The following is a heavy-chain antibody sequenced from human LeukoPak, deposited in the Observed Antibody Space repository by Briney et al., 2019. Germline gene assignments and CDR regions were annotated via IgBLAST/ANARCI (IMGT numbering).Heavy chain of an antibody. CDR3: AGGQPPLAWFDP. J-gene: IGHJ5*02. Sequence: ASVKVSCKASGYTFTSYYMHWVRQAPGQGLDWMGIINPSGGSTSYAQKFQGRVTMTRDMSTSTVYMELSSLRSEDTAVYYCAGGQPPLAWFDPWGQGTLVTVSS. CDR1: GYTFTSYY. V-gene: IGHV1-46*01. D-gene: IGHD6-6*01. CDR2: INPSGGST.